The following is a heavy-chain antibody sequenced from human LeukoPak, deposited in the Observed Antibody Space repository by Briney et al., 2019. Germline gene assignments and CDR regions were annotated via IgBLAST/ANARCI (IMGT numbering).Heavy chain of an antibody. CDR1: GGSFSGYY. CDR3: ARVGQWLENIGGLSFTPNDY. J-gene: IGHJ4*02. D-gene: IGHD6-19*01. CDR2: INHSGST. Sequence: NPSETLSLTCAVYGGSFSGYYWSWIRQPPGKGLEWIGEINHSGSTNYNPSLKSRVTISVDTSKNQFSLKLSSVTAADTAVYYCARVGQWLENIGGLSFTPNDYWGQGTLVTVSS. V-gene: IGHV4-34*01.